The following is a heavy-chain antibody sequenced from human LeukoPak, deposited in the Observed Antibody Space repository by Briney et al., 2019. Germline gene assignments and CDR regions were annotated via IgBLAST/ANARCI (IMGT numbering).Heavy chain of an antibody. D-gene: IGHD3-10*01. CDR2: MNPNSGNT. CDR1: GYTFTSYD. V-gene: IGHV1-8*03. CDR3: ARCPGRLGILLDY. J-gene: IGHJ4*02. Sequence: ASVKVSCKASGYTFTSYDINWVRQATGQGLEWMGWMNPNSGNTGYAQKFQGRVTITRNTSISTAYMELSSLRSEDTAVYYCARCPGRLGILLDYWGQGTLVTVSS.